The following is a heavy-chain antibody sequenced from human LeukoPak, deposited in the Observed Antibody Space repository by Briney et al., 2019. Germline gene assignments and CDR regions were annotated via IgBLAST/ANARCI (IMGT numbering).Heavy chain of an antibody. CDR1: GGSISSGGYY. Sequence: SETLSLTCTVSGGSISSGGYYWSWIREHPGKGLEWIGFIYYSRSTYYNPSLKSRVAISLDPSKNQFSLKTSSVTAADTAVYYCAGGYCSGGSCSPFDYWGQGTLVTVSS. CDR2: IYYSRST. CDR3: AGGYCSGGSCSPFDY. D-gene: IGHD2-15*01. V-gene: IGHV4-31*03. J-gene: IGHJ4*02.